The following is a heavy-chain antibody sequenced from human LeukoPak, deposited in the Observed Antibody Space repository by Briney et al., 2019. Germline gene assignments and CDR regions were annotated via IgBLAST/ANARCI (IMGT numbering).Heavy chain of an antibody. CDR1: GFSISGGYY. V-gene: IGHV4-38-2*01. CDR2: VYHNGNT. D-gene: IGHD6-19*01. J-gene: IGHJ4*02. Sequence: PSETLSLNCAASGFSISGGYYWVWIRQPPGKGLEWIGSVYHNGNTLFNTSLKSRVTLSVDSSKNRFSLRLSSVTAADTARYYCARNEGIVVAGTWFDNWGQGTLVIVSS. CDR3: ARNEGIVVAGTWFDN.